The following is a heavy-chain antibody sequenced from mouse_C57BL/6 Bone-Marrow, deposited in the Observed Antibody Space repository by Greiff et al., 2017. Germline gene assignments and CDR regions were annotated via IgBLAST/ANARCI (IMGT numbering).Heavy chain of an antibody. V-gene: IGHV1-81*01. CDR2: IYPRSGTT. J-gene: IGHJ3*01. CDR3: ARSGVYYYGSSTFAY. CDR1: GYTFTSYG. Sequence: VQLQQSGAELARPGASVKLSCKASGYTFTSYGISWVKQRTGQGLEWIGEIYPRSGTTYYNEKFKGKATLTADKSSSTAYMEFRSLTSEDSAVYFCARSGVYYYGSSTFAYWGQGTLVTVSA. D-gene: IGHD1-1*01.